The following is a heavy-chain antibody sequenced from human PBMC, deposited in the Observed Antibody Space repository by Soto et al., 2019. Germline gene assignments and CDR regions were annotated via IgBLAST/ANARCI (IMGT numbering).Heavy chain of an antibody. D-gene: IGHD4-17*01. CDR1: GFTFSTYG. CDR3: TKLPYGDYASFDY. Sequence: QVQLVESGGGVVQPGRSLRLSCAASGFTFSTYGMHWVRQAPGKVREGVAVISYDGSNKYYAESVKGLLTIHRDNSRDTLYQQMNSLSAEDTAVYYCTKLPYGDYASFDYLGQGPLVTVSS. J-gene: IGHJ4*02. V-gene: IGHV3-30*18. CDR2: ISYDGSNK.